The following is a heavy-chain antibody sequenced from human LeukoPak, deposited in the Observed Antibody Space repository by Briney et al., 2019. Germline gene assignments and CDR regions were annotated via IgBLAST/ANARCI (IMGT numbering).Heavy chain of an antibody. CDR3: AKAQELGNYEFFLFDY. V-gene: IGHV3-23*01. CDR2: ISGGGGST. CDR1: GFTFSTYA. D-gene: IGHD7-27*01. Sequence: PGGSLRLSCAASGFTFSTYAMGWVRQAPGKGLEWVSAISGGGGSTYYGDSVKGRFTISRDNSKNTLYLQMNSLRAEDTAVYYCAKAQELGNYEFFLFDYWGQGALVTVSS. J-gene: IGHJ4*02.